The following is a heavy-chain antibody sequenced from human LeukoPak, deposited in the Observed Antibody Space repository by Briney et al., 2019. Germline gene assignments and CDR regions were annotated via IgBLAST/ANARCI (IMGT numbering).Heavy chain of an antibody. CDR3: ARDLRWSHYWYFDL. V-gene: IGHV3-33*01. CDR2: IWYDGSNK. D-gene: IGHD2-15*01. J-gene: IGHJ2*01. Sequence: GRSLRPSCAASGFTFSSYGMHWVRQAPGKGLEWVAVIWYDGSNKYYADSVKGRFTISRDNSKNTLYLQMNSLRAEDTAVYYCARDLRWSHYWYFDLWGRGTLVTVSS. CDR1: GFTFSSYG.